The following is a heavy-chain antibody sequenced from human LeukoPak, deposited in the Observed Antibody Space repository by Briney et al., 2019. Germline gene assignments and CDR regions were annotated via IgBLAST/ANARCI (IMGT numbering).Heavy chain of an antibody. CDR3: ARVSSSPPNDFDY. V-gene: IGHV1-69*13. D-gene: IGHD4/OR15-4a*01. CDR2: IIPISGTA. CDR1: GGTFSRST. Sequence: SVKVSCKASGGTFSRSTISWVRQAPGQGLEWMGGIIPISGTANYAQMFQGRVTITADESTSTAYMELSSLRSEDTAVYYCARVSSSPPNDFDYWGQGNLVTVSS. J-gene: IGHJ4*02.